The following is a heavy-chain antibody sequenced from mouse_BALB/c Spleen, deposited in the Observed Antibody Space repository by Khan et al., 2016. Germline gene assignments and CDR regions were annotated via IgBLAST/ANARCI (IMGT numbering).Heavy chain of an antibody. V-gene: IGHV1S137*01. CDR1: GYTFTDYA. CDR3: ARYDGYYFDV. Sequence: VQLQESGAELVRPGVSVKISCKGSGYTFTDYAMHWVKQSHAKSLAWIGVISTYYGDASYNQKFKGKATMTVDKSSSTAYMELARLTSEDSAIXYCARYDGYYFDVWGAGTTVTVSS. J-gene: IGHJ1*01. CDR2: ISTYYGDA. D-gene: IGHD2-3*01.